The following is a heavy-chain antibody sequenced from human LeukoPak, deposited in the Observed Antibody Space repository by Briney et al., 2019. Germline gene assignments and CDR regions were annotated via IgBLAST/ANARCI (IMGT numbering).Heavy chain of an antibody. CDR2: ISWDGGST. V-gene: IGHV3-43*01. Sequence: GGSLRLSCAASGLTFDDYTMHWVRQAPGKGLEWVSLISWDGGSTYYADSVKGRFTISRDNSKNSLYLQMNSLRTEDTALYYCAKDIYDSSGYYYYSGMDVWGQGTTVTVSS. D-gene: IGHD3-22*01. J-gene: IGHJ6*02. CDR1: GLTFDDYT. CDR3: AKDIYDSSGYYYYSGMDV.